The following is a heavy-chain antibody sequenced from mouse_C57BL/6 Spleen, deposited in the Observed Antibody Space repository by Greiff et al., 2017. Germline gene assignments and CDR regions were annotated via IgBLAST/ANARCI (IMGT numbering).Heavy chain of an antibody. CDR3: ARKANWDDVYFDY. J-gene: IGHJ2*01. CDR1: GYTFTSYW. CDR2: IHPNSGST. V-gene: IGHV1-64*01. D-gene: IGHD4-1*01. Sequence: VQLQQPGAELVKPGASVKLSCKASGYTFTSYWMHWVKQRPGQGLEWIGMIHPNSGSTNYNEKFKSKATLTVDKSSSTAYMQRSSLTSEDSAVYYCARKANWDDVYFDYWGQGTTLTVSS.